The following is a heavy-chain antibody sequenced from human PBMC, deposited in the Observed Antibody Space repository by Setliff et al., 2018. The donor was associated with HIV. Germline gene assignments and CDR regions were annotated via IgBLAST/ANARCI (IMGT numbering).Heavy chain of an antibody. V-gene: IGHV3-7*03. CDR3: AKDYTPTFWEYNWFDV. D-gene: IGHD3-3*01. J-gene: IGHJ5*02. Sequence: GGSLRLSCAASGFTFSNYWMDWVRQAPGKGLEWVATIKQDGSEIYYMDSVKGRFTISRDNARTSLYLEMNNLRAEDTALYYCAKDYTPTFWEYNWFDVWGQGTQVTVSS. CDR1: GFTFSNYW. CDR2: IKQDGSEI.